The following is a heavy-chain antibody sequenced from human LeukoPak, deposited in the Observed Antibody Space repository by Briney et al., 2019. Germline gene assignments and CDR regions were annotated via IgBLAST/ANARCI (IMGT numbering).Heavy chain of an antibody. V-gene: IGHV1-18*01. CDR1: GYTFTSYG. CDR2: ISAYNGNT. CDR3: ARGWEPKEYYFDY. D-gene: IGHD1-14*01. Sequence: ASVKVSCKASGYTFTSYGISWVRQAPGQGLEWMGWISAYNGNTNYAQKFQGRVTMTRDTSISTAYMELSRLRSDDTAVYYCARGWEPKEYYFDYWGQGTLVTVSS. J-gene: IGHJ4*02.